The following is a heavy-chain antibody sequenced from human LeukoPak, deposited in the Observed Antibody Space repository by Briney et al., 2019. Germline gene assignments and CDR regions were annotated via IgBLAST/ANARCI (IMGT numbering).Heavy chain of an antibody. CDR1: GGSFSGYY. CDR2: INHSGST. CDR3: ARRTRVGWYFDL. V-gene: IGHV4-34*01. J-gene: IGHJ2*01. D-gene: IGHD3-10*01. Sequence: SETLSLTCAVYGGSFSGYYWNWIRQPPGKGLEWIGEINHSGSTNYNPSLKSRVTISVDTSKNQFSLKLSSVTAADTTVYYCARRTRVGWYFDLWGRGTPVTVSS.